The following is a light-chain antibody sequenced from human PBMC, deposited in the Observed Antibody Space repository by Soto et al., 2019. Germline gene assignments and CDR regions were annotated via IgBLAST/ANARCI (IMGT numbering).Light chain of an antibody. J-gene: IGKJ1*01. CDR3: QQYGSSLT. CDR2: XAS. Sequence: THSAATLSVSPGESVTLSCRASQRFXSRFGWYEAKPGQSPRALIDXASTRGTGIPARFSGSGSGTEFTITISSLQAEDFGVYYWQQYGSSLTVGQGTKVEI. CDR1: QRFXSR. V-gene: IGKV3-15*01.